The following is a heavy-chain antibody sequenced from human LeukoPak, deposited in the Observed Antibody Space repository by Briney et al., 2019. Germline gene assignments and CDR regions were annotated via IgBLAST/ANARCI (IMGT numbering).Heavy chain of an antibody. CDR2: ISAYNGNT. J-gene: IGHJ4*02. CDR1: GYSFTSYG. Sequence: GESLKISCKGSGYSFTSYGISWVRQAPGQGLEWMGWISAYNGNTNYAQKLQGRVTMTTDTSTSTAYMELRSLRPDDTAVYYCARGDYSFDYWGQGTLVTVSS. V-gene: IGHV1-18*01. CDR3: ARGDYSFDY. D-gene: IGHD4-11*01.